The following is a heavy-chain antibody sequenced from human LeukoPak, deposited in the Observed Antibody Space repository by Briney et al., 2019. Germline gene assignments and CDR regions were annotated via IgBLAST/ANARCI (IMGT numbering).Heavy chain of an antibody. J-gene: IGHJ4*02. CDR3: ASFTYWDSGYDFXXNXIDX. D-gene: IGHD5-12*01. V-gene: IGHV3-21*01. CDR1: GXXFSXXX. CDR2: XXXSSSYI. Sequence: LSCAAXGXXFSXXXXXWVXXXXXXXXXXVXXXXXSSSYIYYADSVKGRFTISRDNAKNSLYLQMNSLRAEDTAVYYCASFTYWDSGYDFXXNXIDXWXQG.